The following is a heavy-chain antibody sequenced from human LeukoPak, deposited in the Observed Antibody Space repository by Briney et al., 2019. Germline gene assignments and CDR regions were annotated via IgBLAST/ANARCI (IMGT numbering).Heavy chain of an antibody. CDR2: MNPNSGNT. CDR1: GYTFTSYD. J-gene: IGHJ6*03. CDR3: ARVPQDYYDSSGYYFYYYYYMDV. D-gene: IGHD3-22*01. V-gene: IGHV1-8*01. Sequence: GASVKVSCKASGYTFTSYDINWVRQATGQGLEWMGWMNPNSGNTGYAQKFQGRVTMTRNTSISTAYMELSSLRSEDTAVYYCARVPQDYYDSSGYYFYYYYYMDVWGKGTTVTISS.